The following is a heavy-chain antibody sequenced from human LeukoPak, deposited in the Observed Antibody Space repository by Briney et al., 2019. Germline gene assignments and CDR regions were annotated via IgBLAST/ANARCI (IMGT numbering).Heavy chain of an antibody. D-gene: IGHD5-24*01. CDR2: ISYDGSNK. Sequence: GGSLRLSCAASGFTFSSYGMHWVRQAPGKGLEWVAVISYDGSNKYYADSVKGRLTISRDNAKNSLYLQMDSLRAEDTALYYCAKEAGDGYNFEAFDIWGQGTMVTVSS. CDR1: GFTFSSYG. CDR3: AKEAGDGYNFEAFDI. V-gene: IGHV3-30*18. J-gene: IGHJ3*02.